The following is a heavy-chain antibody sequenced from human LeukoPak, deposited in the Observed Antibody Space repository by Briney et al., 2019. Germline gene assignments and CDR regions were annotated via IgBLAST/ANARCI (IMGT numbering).Heavy chain of an antibody. CDR3: AREFLSSGWFTFETAEYNWFDP. D-gene: IGHD6-19*01. CDR1: GGSISSSSYY. J-gene: IGHJ5*02. Sequence: SETLSLTCTVSGGSISSSSYYWGWIRQPPGKGLEWIGSIYYSGSTYYNPSLKSRVTISVDTSKNQFSLKLSSVTAADTAVYYCAREFLSSGWFTFETAEYNWFDPWGQGTLVTVSS. CDR2: IYYSGST. V-gene: IGHV4-39*07.